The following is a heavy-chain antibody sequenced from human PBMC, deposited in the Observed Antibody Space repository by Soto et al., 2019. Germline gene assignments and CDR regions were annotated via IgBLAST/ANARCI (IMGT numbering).Heavy chain of an antibody. V-gene: IGHV4-39*01. CDR2: IYYSGST. Sequence: SETLSLTCTVSGGSISSSSYYWGWIRQPPGKGLEWIGSIYYSGSTYYNPSLKSRVTISVDTSKNQFSLKLSSVTAADTAVYYCARQARDGYNNPLFDYWGQGTLVTVSS. D-gene: IGHD4-4*01. J-gene: IGHJ4*02. CDR1: GGSISSSSYY. CDR3: ARQARDGYNNPLFDY.